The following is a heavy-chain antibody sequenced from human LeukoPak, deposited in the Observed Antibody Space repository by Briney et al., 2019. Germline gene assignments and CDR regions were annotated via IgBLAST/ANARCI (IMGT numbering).Heavy chain of an antibody. J-gene: IGHJ5*02. D-gene: IGHD2-2*01. CDR2: IWYDGSNK. CDR3: ARGGYCSSTSCPTNWFDP. V-gene: IGHV3-33*01. Sequence: GGSLRLSCAASGFTFSSYGMHWVRQAPGKGLEWVAVIWYDGSNKYYADSMKGRFTISRDNSKNTLYLQMNSLRAEETAVYYCARGGYCSSTSCPTNWFDPWGQGTLVTVSS. CDR1: GFTFSSYG.